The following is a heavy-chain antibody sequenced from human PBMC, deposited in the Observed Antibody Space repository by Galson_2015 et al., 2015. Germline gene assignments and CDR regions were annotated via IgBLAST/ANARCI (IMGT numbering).Heavy chain of an antibody. CDR1: GFTFSSYA. J-gene: IGHJ5*02. Sequence: SLRLSCAASGFTFSSYARIWARQAPGKGLEWVSAISGSGGSTYYADSVKGRLTISRNNSKNTLYLQMNSLRAEDTSVYYCAKDPRKYCSGGRCYFGWFVPSGQGTLVTASS. CDR2: ISGSGGST. D-gene: IGHD2-15*01. CDR3: AKDPRKYCSGGRCYFGWFVP. V-gene: IGHV3-23*01.